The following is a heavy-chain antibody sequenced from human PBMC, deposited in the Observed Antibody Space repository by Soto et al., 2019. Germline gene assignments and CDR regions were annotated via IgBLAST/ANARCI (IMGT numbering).Heavy chain of an antibody. V-gene: IGHV1-69*13. Sequence: SVKVSCKASGGTFRNYGIGWVRQAPGQGLEWMGGIIPVFGTTNYAQQFQGRVTITADESTSTAYIEVSSLRSEDTAMFYCGRYCSGGSCHTLDYYGMDVWGQGTTVTVSS. CDR3: GRYCSGGSCHTLDYYGMDV. CDR1: GGTFRNYG. CDR2: IIPVFGTT. D-gene: IGHD2-15*01. J-gene: IGHJ6*02.